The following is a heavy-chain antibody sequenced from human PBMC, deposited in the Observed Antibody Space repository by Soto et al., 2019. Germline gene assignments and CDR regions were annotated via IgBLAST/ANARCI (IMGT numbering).Heavy chain of an antibody. CDR1: GFTFSSYG. V-gene: IGHV3-30*18. CDR2: ISYDGSNK. D-gene: IGHD1-26*01. CDR3: AKAIVGATPHYCGMDV. Sequence: QVQLVESGGGVVQPGRSLRLSCAASGFTFSSYGMHWVRQAPGKGLEWVAVISYDGSNKYYADSVKGRFTISRDNSKNTLYLQMNSLRAEDTAVYYCAKAIVGATPHYCGMDVWGQGTTVTVSS. J-gene: IGHJ6*02.